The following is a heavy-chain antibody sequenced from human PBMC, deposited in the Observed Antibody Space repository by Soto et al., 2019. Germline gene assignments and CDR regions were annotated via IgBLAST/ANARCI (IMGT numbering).Heavy chain of an antibody. D-gene: IGHD2-2*01. Sequence: GGCLRLSCAPSTFTFDEYLVHCVRQVPGEGREWDTGIECNSRDIGDADTVKRRFIISTDNAKISLFLQMNSVRDEDTGLYYCAKDNCYCSCTRCDYGMDVWGQGTTVTVSS. CDR3: AKDNCYCSCTRCDYGMDV. V-gene: IGHV3-9*01. J-gene: IGHJ6*02. CDR1: TFTFDEYL. CDR2: IECNSRDI.